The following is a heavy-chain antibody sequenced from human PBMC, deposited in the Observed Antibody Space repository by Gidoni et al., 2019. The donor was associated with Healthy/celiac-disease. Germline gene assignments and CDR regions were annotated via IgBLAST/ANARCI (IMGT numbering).Heavy chain of an antibody. Sequence: QVQLQESGPGLVKPSETLSLTCTVSGGSISSYYWSWIRQPPGKGLEWIGYIYYSGSTNYNPSLKSRVTISVDTSKNQFSLKLSSVTAADTAVYYCAGGWDTAMATLRFDYWGQGTLVTVSS. CDR2: IYYSGST. CDR3: AGGWDTAMATLRFDY. CDR1: GGSISSYY. J-gene: IGHJ4*02. D-gene: IGHD5-18*01. V-gene: IGHV4-59*01.